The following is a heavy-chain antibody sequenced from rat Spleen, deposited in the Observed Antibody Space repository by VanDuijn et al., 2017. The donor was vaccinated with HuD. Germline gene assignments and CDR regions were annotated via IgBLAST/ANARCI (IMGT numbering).Heavy chain of an antibody. Sequence: EVQLVESGGGLVQPGRSLKFSCAASGFTFSDYAMAWVRQAPKKGLEWVATISPTGGDTYFPDSVKGRFSISRDNAKSILYLQMNSLRSEDTATYYCTRHIITRDYFDYWGQGVMVTVSS. CDR1: GFTFSDYA. D-gene: IGHD1-10*01. CDR3: TRHIITRDYFDY. J-gene: IGHJ2*01. V-gene: IGHV5-17*01. CDR2: ISPTGGDT.